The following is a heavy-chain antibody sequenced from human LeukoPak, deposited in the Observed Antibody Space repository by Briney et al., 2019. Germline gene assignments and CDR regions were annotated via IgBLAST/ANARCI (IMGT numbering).Heavy chain of an antibody. CDR1: GGSISSYY. J-gene: IGHJ4*02. CDR2: IYYSGST. V-gene: IGHV4-59*01. Sequence: TLXLTCTVSGGSISSYYWSWIRQPPGKGLEWIGYIYYSGSTNYNPSLKSRVTISVDTSKNQFSLKLSSVTAADTAVYYCASMSSGHPYWGQGTLVTVSS. D-gene: IGHD6-19*01. CDR3: ASMSSGHPY.